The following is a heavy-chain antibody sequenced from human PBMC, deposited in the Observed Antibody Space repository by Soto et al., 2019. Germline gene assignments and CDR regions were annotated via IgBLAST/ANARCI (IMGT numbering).Heavy chain of an antibody. CDR1: GGSISSYY. D-gene: IGHD4-17*01. CDR3: ARRGSYGLIHLDY. J-gene: IGHJ4*02. Sequence: SETLSLTCTVSGGSISSYYWSWIRQPPGKGLEWIGYIYYSGSTNYNPSLKSRVTISVDTSKNQFSLKLMSVTAADTAVYYCARRGSYGLIHLDYWGQGTLVTVSS. CDR2: IYYSGST. V-gene: IGHV4-59*08.